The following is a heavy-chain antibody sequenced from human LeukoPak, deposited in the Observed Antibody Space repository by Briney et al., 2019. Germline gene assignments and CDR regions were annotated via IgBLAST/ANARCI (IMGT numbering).Heavy chain of an antibody. CDR2: IRSKAYGGTT. V-gene: IGHV3-49*04. D-gene: IGHD3-22*01. CDR1: GFTFGDYA. J-gene: IGHJ6*03. Sequence: GGSLRLSCTASGFTFGDYAMSWVRQAPGKGREWVGFIRSKAYGGTTEYAASVKGRFTISRDDSKSIAYLQMNSLKTEDTAVYYCTRAPEVYYYDSSGSYYYYYYMDVWGKGTTVTISS. CDR3: TRAPEVYYYDSSGSYYYYYYMDV.